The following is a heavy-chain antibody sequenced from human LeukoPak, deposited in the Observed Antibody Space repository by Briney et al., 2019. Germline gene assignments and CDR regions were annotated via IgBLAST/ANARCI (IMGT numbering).Heavy chain of an antibody. CDR2: IYYSGST. D-gene: IGHD3-22*01. Sequence: SETLSLTRTVSGGSISSYYWSWIRQPPGKGLEWMGYIYYSGSTNYNPSLKSRVTISIDTSKNQFSLKLSSVTAADTAVYYCARGDSSGYYSFDYWGQGSLVTVSS. J-gene: IGHJ4*02. CDR1: GGSISSYY. CDR3: ARGDSSGYYSFDY. V-gene: IGHV4-59*01.